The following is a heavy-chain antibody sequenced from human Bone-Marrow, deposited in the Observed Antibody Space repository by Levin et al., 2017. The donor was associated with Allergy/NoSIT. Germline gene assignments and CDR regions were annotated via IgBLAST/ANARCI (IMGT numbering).Heavy chain of an antibody. CDR2: ITSSGGA. D-gene: IGHD3-3*01. CDR3: ARSPILAYGLDV. Sequence: SETLSLTCTVSTDALNSATSYWTWVRQRPGEGLEWIGYITSSGGASYNSSLKSRLTISVDRSKKQFALKLGSMTVADTAVYYYARSPILAYGLDVWGQGTTVTVSS. V-gene: IGHV4-31*03. J-gene: IGHJ6*02. CDR1: TDALNSATSY.